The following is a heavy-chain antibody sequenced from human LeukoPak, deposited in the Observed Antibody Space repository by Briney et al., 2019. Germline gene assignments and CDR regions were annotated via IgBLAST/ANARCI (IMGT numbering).Heavy chain of an antibody. J-gene: IGHJ4*02. V-gene: IGHV4-61*01. D-gene: IGHD2-8*01. CDR2: VYYNGNT. CDR1: GGSIRSGSEY. CDR3: ARIHSNGGESFDS. Sequence: KSSQTLSLTCTVSGGSIRSGSEYWSWIRQPPGKVLEWMGYVYYNGNTNYKPSLRSRVTMSVDTSKNQFFLKLASVAAADTAVYYCARIHSNGGESFDSWGQGALVTVSS.